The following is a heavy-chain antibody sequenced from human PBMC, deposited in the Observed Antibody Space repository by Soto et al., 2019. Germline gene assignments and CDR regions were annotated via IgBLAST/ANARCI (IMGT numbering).Heavy chain of an antibody. V-gene: IGHV3-23*01. CDR3: AKWDCSSASCKINDYYDYYVRNP. Sequence: GSQRLSGVYSEFAYLCYPLSRIRQAPGKGLEWVSAISGSGGRTYYADSVKGRFTISRDNSKNTLYLQMSSLRAEDTAVYYCAKWDCSSASCKINDYYDYYVRNPWAQGTAVTIS. D-gene: IGHD2-2*01. CDR2: ISGSGGRT. J-gene: IGHJ6*02. CDR1: EFAYLCYP.